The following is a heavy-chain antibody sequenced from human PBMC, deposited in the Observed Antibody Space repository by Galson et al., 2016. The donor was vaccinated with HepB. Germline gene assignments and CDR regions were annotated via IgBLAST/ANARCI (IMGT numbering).Heavy chain of an antibody. CDR2: INWSGDST. V-gene: IGHV3-20*01. D-gene: IGHD3-10*01. CDR3: ARGLVGSGMDV. J-gene: IGHJ6*02. CDR1: RFTFDDYG. Sequence: SLRLSCAVSRFTFDDYGMTWVRQAPGKGLEWVSGINWSGDSTAYADSVKGRFTMYRGDARNSLYLQMSSLRVEDTALYQCARGLVGSGMDVWGQGTTVTVSS.